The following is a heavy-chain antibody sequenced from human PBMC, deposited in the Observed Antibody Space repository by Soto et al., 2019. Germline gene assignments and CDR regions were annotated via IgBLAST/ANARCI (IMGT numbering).Heavy chain of an antibody. D-gene: IGHD6-13*01. CDR1: GGSFIGYY. J-gene: IGHJ5*01. Sequence: QVQLQQWGAGLLKPSETLSLTCAVYGGSFIGYYWSWIRQPPGKGLEWIGEINHSGSTNYNPSLKSRVTISVDTSKNQFSLKLSSVTAADTAVYYCATSSSWFDYWGQGTLVTVSS. CDR2: INHSGST. V-gene: IGHV4-34*01. CDR3: ATSSSWFDY.